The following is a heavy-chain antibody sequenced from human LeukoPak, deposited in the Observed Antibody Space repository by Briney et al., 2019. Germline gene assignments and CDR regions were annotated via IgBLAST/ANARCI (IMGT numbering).Heavy chain of an antibody. V-gene: IGHV3-48*01. CDR2: ISSSSSTI. J-gene: IGHJ4*02. CDR1: GFTFSSYS. Sequence: PGGSLRLSCAASGFTFSSYSMNWVRQAPGKGLEWVSYISSSSSTIYYADSVKGRFTISRDNSKNTLYLQMNSLRAEDTAVYYCATVGAITSELSYMETIDYFDYWGQGTLVTVSS. D-gene: IGHD1-26*01. CDR3: ATVGAITSELSYMETIDYFDY.